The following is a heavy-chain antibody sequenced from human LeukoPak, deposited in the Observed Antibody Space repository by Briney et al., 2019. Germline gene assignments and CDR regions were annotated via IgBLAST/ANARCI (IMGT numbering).Heavy chain of an antibody. D-gene: IGHD3-10*01. Sequence: SETLSLTCAVYGGSFSGYYWSWIRQPPGKGLEWIGEINHSGSTNYNPSLKSRVTISVDTSKNQFSLKLSSVTAADTAVYYCARERRGYYGKRNNWLDPWGQGTLVTVSS. CDR3: ARERRGYYGKRNNWLDP. CDR2: INHSGST. V-gene: IGHV4-34*01. CDR1: GGSFSGYY. J-gene: IGHJ5*02.